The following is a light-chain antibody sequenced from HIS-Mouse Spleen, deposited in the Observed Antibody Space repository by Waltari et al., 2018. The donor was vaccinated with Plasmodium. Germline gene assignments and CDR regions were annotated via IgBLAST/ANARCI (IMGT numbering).Light chain of an antibody. Sequence: QSAPTQPPSASGSPGQSVTISCTGTSSDVGGYNYVSWYQQHPGKAPKRMVYEVSKRPSGVPGRVSGAKSGNTASLTVSGLQAEDEAEYYCSSYAGSNNLVVGGGTKLTVL. CDR1: SSDVGGYNY. J-gene: IGLJ2*01. V-gene: IGLV2-8*01. CDR2: EVS. CDR3: SSYAGSNNLV.